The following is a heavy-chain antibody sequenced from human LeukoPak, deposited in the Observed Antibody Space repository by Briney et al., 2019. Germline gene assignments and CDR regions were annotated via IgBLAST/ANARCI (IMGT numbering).Heavy chain of an antibody. CDR3: ARVSYSSSYYFDS. CDR2: ISSSGSTI. Sequence: PGGSLRLSCAASGFTFSNYNMNWVRQVPGKGLEWISYISSSGSTINYADSVKGRFTISRDNAKDSLYLQMNSLRAEDTAIYYCARVSYSSSYYFDSWGQGSLVTVSS. CDR1: GFTFSNYN. D-gene: IGHD6-6*01. J-gene: IGHJ4*02. V-gene: IGHV3-48*04.